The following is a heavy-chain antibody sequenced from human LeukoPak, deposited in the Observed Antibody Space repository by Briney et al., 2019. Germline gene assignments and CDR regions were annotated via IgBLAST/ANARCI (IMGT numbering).Heavy chain of an antibody. Sequence: GGSLRLSCAASGFTFSSYALHWVRQAPGKGLEWVAVISFDGSNKYSADSVKGRFTISRDNSKNTLYLQMDSLRAEDTAIYYCARDPTVLYYFDYWGQGTLVTVSS. V-gene: IGHV3-30-3*01. CDR2: ISFDGSNK. J-gene: IGHJ4*02. CDR3: ARDPTVLYYFDY. D-gene: IGHD4-11*01. CDR1: GFTFSSYA.